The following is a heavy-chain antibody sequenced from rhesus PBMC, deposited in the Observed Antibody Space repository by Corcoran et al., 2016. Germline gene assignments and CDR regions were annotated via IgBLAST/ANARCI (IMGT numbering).Heavy chain of an antibody. CDR1: GYTFTAYS. Sequence: QVQLVQSGAEVKKPVSSVKLSCKASGYTFTAYSLHWFRQAPRQWRKCMGWINPYNVNTKYAKKFQGRVNMTRETVTSTAYRELSSLRSEDTAGYYWAKSDGGDYADWYFDLWGPGTPITISS. CDR3: AKSDGGDYADWYFDL. D-gene: IGHD3-34*01. V-gene: IGHV1S2*01. J-gene: IGHJ2*01. CDR2: INPYNVNT.